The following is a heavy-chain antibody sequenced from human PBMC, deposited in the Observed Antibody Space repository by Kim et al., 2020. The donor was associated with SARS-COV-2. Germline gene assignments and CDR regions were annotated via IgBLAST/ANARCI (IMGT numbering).Heavy chain of an antibody. Sequence: ASVKVSCKASGYTFTSYGISWVRQAPGQGLEWMGWISAYNGNTNYAQKLQGRVTMTTDTSTSTAYMELRSLRSDDTAVYYCARAPNYDFWSGYHSHFDYWGQGTLVTVSS. J-gene: IGHJ4*02. CDR1: GYTFTSYG. CDR3: ARAPNYDFWSGYHSHFDY. CDR2: ISAYNGNT. V-gene: IGHV1-18*04. D-gene: IGHD3-3*01.